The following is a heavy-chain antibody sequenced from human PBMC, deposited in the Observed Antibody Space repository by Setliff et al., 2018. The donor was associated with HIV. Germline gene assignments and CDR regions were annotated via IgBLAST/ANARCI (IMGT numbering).Heavy chain of an antibody. CDR1: GESVSGYY. CDR3: ARGTAYYNFWSGYSQDYYYYMDV. CDR2: INHSGST. Sequence: SETLSLTCAVFGESVSGYYWSWIRQPPGKGLEWIGEINHSGSTKYNPSLKSRVTISVDTSKNQFSLELSSVTAADTAVYYCARGTAYYNFWSGYSQDYYYYMDVWGKGTTVTVSS. V-gene: IGHV4-34*01. D-gene: IGHD3-3*01. J-gene: IGHJ6*03.